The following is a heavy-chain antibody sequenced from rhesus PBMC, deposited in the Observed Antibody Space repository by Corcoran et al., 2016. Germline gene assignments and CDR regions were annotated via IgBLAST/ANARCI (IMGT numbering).Heavy chain of an antibody. CDR3: ARGSGSGWAGFDY. V-gene: IGHV2-152*01. J-gene: IGHJ4*01. D-gene: IGHD6-31*01. Sequence: QVTLKESGPALVKPTQTLTLTCTFSGFSLTTSGLGVGWIRQPPGKCLGWLSLIYWDDGKRYSTSLKSRLTICKDTSKSQVVLTMTSMDPMDTATYCCARGSGSGWAGFDYWGQGVLVTVSS. CDR1: GFSLTTSGLG. CDR2: IYWDDGK.